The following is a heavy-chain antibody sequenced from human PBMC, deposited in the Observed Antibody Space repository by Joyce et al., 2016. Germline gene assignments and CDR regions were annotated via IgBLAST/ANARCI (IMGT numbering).Heavy chain of an antibody. Sequence: QVQLVQSGAEVKKPGSSVKVSCKASGGTVSNYAISWVRQAPGKGLEGMGGLIPIFGTTNYAQKVQGRVTITADESTSTTYMELSRLRSQDTAVYYCARGARAAAGTFDAFDIWGQGTMVTVS. J-gene: IGHJ3*02. CDR1: GGTVSNYA. CDR3: ARGARAAAGTFDAFDI. V-gene: IGHV1-69*01. D-gene: IGHD6-13*01. CDR2: LIPIFGTT.